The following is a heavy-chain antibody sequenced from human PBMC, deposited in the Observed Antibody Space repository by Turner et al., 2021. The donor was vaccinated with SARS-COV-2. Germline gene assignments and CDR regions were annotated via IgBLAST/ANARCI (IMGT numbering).Heavy chain of an antibody. CDR2: CDPEDGET. CDR1: GYPLIELS. J-gene: IGHJ5*02. Sequence: QVLLVQSGAEVKKPGPSVKVSCQVSGYPLIELSMHWVRQAPGKGLEWMGGCDPEDGETIYAQKYQGRVTMTEDTSTDTAYMELSSLRSEDTAVYYCATAPPYCTNGVCPNWFDPWGQGTLVTVSS. CDR3: ATAPPYCTNGVCPNWFDP. D-gene: IGHD2-8*01. V-gene: IGHV1-24*01.